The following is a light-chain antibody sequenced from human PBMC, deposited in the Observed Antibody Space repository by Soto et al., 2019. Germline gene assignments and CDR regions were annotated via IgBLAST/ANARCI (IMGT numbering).Light chain of an antibody. Sequence: DIPMTQSPSSLSASVGDRVTITCRASQSIRNYLNWFQQKPGKAPRLLIYSASSLQSGVPSRFSGSGSGTDFTLTISSLQPEDFATYFCQQSHSTPYTFGQGTKLEI. V-gene: IGKV1-39*01. CDR2: SAS. CDR1: QSIRNY. J-gene: IGKJ2*01. CDR3: QQSHSTPYT.